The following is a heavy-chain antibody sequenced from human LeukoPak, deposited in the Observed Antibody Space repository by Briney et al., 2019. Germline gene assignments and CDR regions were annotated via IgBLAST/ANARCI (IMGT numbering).Heavy chain of an antibody. V-gene: IGHV4-34*01. CDR2: INHSGST. CDR1: GGSFSGYY. Sequence: PSETLSLTCAVYGGSFSGYYWSWIRQPPGKGLEWIGEINHSGSTNYNPSLKSRVTISVDTSKNQFSLKLSSVTAADTAVYYCARVRWLQLGYFDYWGQGTLVTVSS. J-gene: IGHJ4*02. CDR3: ARVRWLQLGYFDY. D-gene: IGHD5-24*01.